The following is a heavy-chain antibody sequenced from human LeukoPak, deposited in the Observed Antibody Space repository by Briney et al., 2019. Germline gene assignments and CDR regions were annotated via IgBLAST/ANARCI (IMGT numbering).Heavy chain of an antibody. CDR1: GFTFNNYA. CDR3: ARGTTLEYCSGGSCFTKPYYFDY. Sequence: GGSLRLSCAASGFTFNNYAMTWVRQAPGKGLEWVSAISGSGVSTYYADSVKGRFTISRDNSKNTLYLQMNSLRAEDTAVYYCARGTTLEYCSGGSCFTKPYYFDYWGQGTLVTVSS. D-gene: IGHD2-15*01. V-gene: IGHV3-23*01. J-gene: IGHJ4*02. CDR2: ISGSGVST.